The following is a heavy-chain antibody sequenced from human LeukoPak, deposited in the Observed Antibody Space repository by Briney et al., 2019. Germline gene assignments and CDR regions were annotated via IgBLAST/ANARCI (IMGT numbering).Heavy chain of an antibody. CDR1: GGTFSSYA. D-gene: IGHD3-10*01. J-gene: IGHJ4*02. CDR3: ARGTMVRGDPNFDY. V-gene: IGHV1-3*01. CDR2: INAGNGNT. Sequence: ASVKVSCKASGGTFSSYAISWVRQAPGQGLEWMGWINAGNGNTKYSQKFQGRVTITRGTSASTAYMELSSLRSEDTAVYYCARGTMVRGDPNFDYWGQGTLVTVSS.